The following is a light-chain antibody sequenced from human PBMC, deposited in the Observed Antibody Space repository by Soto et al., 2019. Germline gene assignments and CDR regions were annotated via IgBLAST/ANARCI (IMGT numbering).Light chain of an antibody. CDR2: EVS. V-gene: IGLV2-14*01. Sequence: QSALTQPASVSGSPGQPITISCTGTSSDIGGYDYVSWYQQRPGKAPKLIIYEVSNRPSEISNRFSGSKSGNTASLTISGLQAEDEADYFCASYTFSSTVVFGGGTKLTVL. J-gene: IGLJ2*01. CDR1: SSDIGGYDY. CDR3: ASYTFSSTVV.